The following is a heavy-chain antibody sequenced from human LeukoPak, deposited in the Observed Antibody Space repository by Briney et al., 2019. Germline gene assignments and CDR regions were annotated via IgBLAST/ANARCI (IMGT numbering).Heavy chain of an antibody. CDR3: ARGGWNDVGDYYYYMDV. CDR1: GFSFNIFT. CDR2: ISSSGNYR. Sequence: GGSLRLSCAASGFSFNIFTMIWVRQAPGKGPEWVSSISSSGNYREFADSVKGRFTISRDNAKNSLYLQMNSLRAEDTAVYYCARGGWNDVGDYYYYMDVWGKGTTVTVSS. V-gene: IGHV3-21*01. D-gene: IGHD1-1*01. J-gene: IGHJ6*03.